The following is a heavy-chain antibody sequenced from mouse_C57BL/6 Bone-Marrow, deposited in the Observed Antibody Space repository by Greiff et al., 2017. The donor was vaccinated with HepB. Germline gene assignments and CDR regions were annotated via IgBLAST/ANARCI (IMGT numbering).Heavy chain of an antibody. CDR1: GYTFTSYT. J-gene: IGHJ4*01. CDR3: ARRGLIYYYGSRMVDC. V-gene: IGHV1-4*01. D-gene: IGHD1-1*01. Sequence: QVQLQQSGAELARPGASVKMSCKASGYTFTSYTMHWVKQRPGQGLEWIGYINPSSGYTKYNQKFKDKATLTADKSSSTAYMQLSSLTSEDSAVYYCARRGLIYYYGSRMVDCWGQGTSGTGSS. CDR2: INPSSGYT.